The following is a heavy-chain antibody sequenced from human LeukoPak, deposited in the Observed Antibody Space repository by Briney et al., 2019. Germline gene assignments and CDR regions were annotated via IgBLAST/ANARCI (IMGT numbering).Heavy chain of an antibody. V-gene: IGHV3-7*01. CDR3: TSHTGTGDAFRPFHI. CDR2: IKQDGSVK. J-gene: IGHJ3*02. CDR1: GFTLSAFW. Sequence: PGGSLRLSCAASGFTLSAFWMSWVRHAPGKGLEWVANIKQDGSVKHYVDSVKGRFTVSRDNAKNSLYLQMNSLRAEDTAVYYCTSHTGTGDAFRPFHIWGQGTMVTVSS. D-gene: IGHD2-21*02.